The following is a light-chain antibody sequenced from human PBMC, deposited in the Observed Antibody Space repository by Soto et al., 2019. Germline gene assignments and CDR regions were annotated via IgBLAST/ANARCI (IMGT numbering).Light chain of an antibody. CDR1: QGIRDD. Sequence: AIQMTQSPSSLSASVGDRVTITCRASQGIRDDLGWYQQRPGKAPRLLIYAASSLQSEVPSRFSGSGSGTEFTLNISSLQPEDFATYYCLQDYSYPYTFGQGTKLEIK. J-gene: IGKJ2*01. CDR2: AAS. CDR3: LQDYSYPYT. V-gene: IGKV1-6*01.